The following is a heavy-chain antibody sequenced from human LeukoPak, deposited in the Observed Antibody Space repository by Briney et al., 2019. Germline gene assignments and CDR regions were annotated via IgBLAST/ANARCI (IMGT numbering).Heavy chain of an antibody. D-gene: IGHD6-13*01. J-gene: IGHJ4*02. CDR1: GFTFSSYS. V-gene: IGHV3-21*01. Sequence: GGSLRLSCAASGFTFSSYSMNWVRQAPGKGLEWVSSISSSSSYIYYADSVKGRFTISRDNAKNSLYLQMNSLRAEDTAVYYCASFYPLAAAGPMGDYWGQGTLVTVSS. CDR3: ASFYPLAAAGPMGDY. CDR2: ISSSSSYI.